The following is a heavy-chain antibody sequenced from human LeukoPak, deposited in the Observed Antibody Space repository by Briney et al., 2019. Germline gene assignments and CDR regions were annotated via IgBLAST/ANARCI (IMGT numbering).Heavy chain of an antibody. CDR3: ARKSSRGGFNGYDFWYFDL. D-gene: IGHD5-12*01. V-gene: IGHV4-59*08. CDR1: GGSISSYF. J-gene: IGHJ2*01. Sequence: SETLSLTCTVSGGSISSYFWSWLRQPPGKRLEWIGYISYSGSTDYNPSLKSRVTLSVDTSKNRLSLQLSSVTAADTAVYYCARKSSRGGFNGYDFWYFDLWGRGALFTVSS. CDR2: ISYSGST.